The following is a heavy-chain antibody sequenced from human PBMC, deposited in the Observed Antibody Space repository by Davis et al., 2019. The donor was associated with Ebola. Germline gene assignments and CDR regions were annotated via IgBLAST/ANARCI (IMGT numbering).Heavy chain of an antibody. Sequence: GESLKISCAASGFTFSSYSMNWLRQAPGKGLEWVSSISSSSSYIYYADSVKGRFTISRDNAKNSLYLQMNSLRAEDTAVYYCARDPPPDCSSTSCFYYYYYYGMDVWGQGTTVTVSS. CDR3: ARDPPPDCSSTSCFYYYYYYGMDV. CDR1: GFTFSSYS. V-gene: IGHV3-21*01. CDR2: ISSSSSYI. D-gene: IGHD2-2*01. J-gene: IGHJ6*02.